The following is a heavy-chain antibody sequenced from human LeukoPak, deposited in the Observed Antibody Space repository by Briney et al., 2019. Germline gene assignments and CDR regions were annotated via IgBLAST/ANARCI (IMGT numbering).Heavy chain of an antibody. J-gene: IGHJ3*02. Sequence: GGSLRLSCAASGFTFSSYEMDWVRQAPGKGLEWVSYIGTSDSSTYYADSVKGRFTISRDNAKNSLYLQMNSLRVEDTAVYYCARYGDSSVYYSADAFDIWGQGTMVTVSS. D-gene: IGHD3-22*01. CDR1: GFTFSSYE. CDR3: ARYGDSSVYYSADAFDI. CDR2: IGTSDSST. V-gene: IGHV3-48*03.